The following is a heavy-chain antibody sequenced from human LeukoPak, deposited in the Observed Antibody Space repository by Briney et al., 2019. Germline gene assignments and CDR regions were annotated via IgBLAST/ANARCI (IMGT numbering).Heavy chain of an antibody. CDR1: GFTFSDYY. Sequence: GGSLRLSCAASGFTFSDYYMSWIRQAPGKGLEWVSYISSSGSTIYYADSVKGRFTISRDNAKNSLYLQMNSLRAEDTAVYYCARDKAVTPVRDAFDIWGQGTMVTVSS. CDR3: ARDKAVTPVRDAFDI. J-gene: IGHJ3*02. D-gene: IGHD4-17*01. V-gene: IGHV3-11*01. CDR2: ISSSGSTI.